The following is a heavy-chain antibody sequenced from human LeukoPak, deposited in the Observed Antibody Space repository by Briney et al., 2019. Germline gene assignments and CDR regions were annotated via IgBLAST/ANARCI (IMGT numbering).Heavy chain of an antibody. J-gene: IGHJ4*02. V-gene: IGHV4-4*07. Sequence: SETLSLTCTVSGGSISSYYWSWIRQPAGKGLEWIGRIYTSGSTNYNPSLKSRVTMSVDTSKNQFSLKLSSVTAADTAVYYCARQYGSGSYYYLDYWGQGTLVTVSS. CDR1: GGSISSYY. CDR3: ARQYGSGSYYYLDY. D-gene: IGHD3-10*01. CDR2: IYTSGST.